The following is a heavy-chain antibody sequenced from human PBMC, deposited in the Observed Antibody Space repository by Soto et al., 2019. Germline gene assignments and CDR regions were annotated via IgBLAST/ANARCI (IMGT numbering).Heavy chain of an antibody. Sequence: EVQLVESGGGLVQPGGSLRLSCTASGFTFSDHYMDWVRQAPGKGLEWVGRTRNKANSYTTEYAASVKGRFTISRDDSKISLYLQMDSLQTEDTAVYFCARPSYGSGTYYFDYWGQGTRVTVSS. D-gene: IGHD3-10*01. V-gene: IGHV3-72*01. CDR2: TRNKANSYTT. J-gene: IGHJ4*02. CDR3: ARPSYGSGTYYFDY. CDR1: GFTFSDHY.